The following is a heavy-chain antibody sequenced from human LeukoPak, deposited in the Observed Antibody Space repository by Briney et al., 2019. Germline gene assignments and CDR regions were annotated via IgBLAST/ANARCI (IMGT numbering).Heavy chain of an antibody. V-gene: IGHV3-23*01. CDR2: IGLRSGST. Sequence: PGGSLRLSCAASGLTFTNYAMTWVRQAPGKGLEWVSAIGLRSGSTYYADSVKGRFTISRDNSKNTVYLQMNSLRADDTAVYYCAKLGGYYDNSASRYFDYWGQGTLVTVSS. D-gene: IGHD3-22*01. CDR3: AKLGGYYDNSASRYFDY. J-gene: IGHJ4*02. CDR1: GLTFTNYA.